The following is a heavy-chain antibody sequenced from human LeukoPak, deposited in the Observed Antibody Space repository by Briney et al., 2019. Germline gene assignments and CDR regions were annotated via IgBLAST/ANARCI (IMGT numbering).Heavy chain of an antibody. V-gene: IGHV5-51*01. CDR2: IYPGDSDT. D-gene: IGHD6-6*01. CDR1: GYSFTSYW. J-gene: IGHJ5*02. CDR3: ARGEYSSTWPPRNWFDP. Sequence: GESLKISCKGSGYSFTSYWIGWVRQMPGKGLEWMGIIYPGDSDTRYSPSFQGQVTISADKSISTAYLQWSSLKASDTAMYYCARGEYSSTWPPRNWFDPWGQGTLVTVSS.